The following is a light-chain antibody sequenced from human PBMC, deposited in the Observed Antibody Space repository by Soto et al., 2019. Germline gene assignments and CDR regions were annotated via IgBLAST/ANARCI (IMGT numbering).Light chain of an antibody. V-gene: IGKV1-33*01. CDR3: QKSDHLPL. Sequence: DIQMTQSPSTLSASVGDRVTITCRASQSISSWLAWYQHKPGKAPKLVIYDAYNLETGVPSTFSGSGFGTDFTFTISSLRPEDIATYYCQKSDHLPLFGPGTKVDIK. CDR1: QSISSW. CDR2: DAY. J-gene: IGKJ3*01.